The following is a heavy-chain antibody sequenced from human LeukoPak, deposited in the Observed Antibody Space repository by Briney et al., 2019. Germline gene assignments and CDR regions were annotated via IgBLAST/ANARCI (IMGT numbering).Heavy chain of an antibody. CDR3: TFSRSGYAGIDY. Sequence: GGSLRLSCAASGFTFSGSAMHWVRQASGTGLEWVGRIRTKPHSYATTYAAAVKGRFTISRDDSNNTAYLQMNSLKTEDPAVYYCTFSRSGYAGIDYWGQGTLVTVSS. D-gene: IGHD5-12*01. J-gene: IGHJ4*02. CDR1: GFTFSGSA. V-gene: IGHV3-73*01. CDR2: IRTKPHSYAT.